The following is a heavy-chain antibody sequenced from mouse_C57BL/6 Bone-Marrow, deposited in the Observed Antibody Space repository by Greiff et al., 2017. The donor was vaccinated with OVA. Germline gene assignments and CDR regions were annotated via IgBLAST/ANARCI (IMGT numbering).Heavy chain of an antibody. CDR2: IYPNYGTT. CDR3: ARWLLMDY. CDR1: GYPFTDFH. J-gene: IGHJ2*01. V-gene: IGHV1-39*01. Sequence: QLQQSGPELVKPGASVKISCQASGYPFTDFHMNWVKQGTGKGLEWVGVIYPNYGTTSDNQKFKGKATLTVDQSSSTAYMQLNILTSEDFAVYYCARWLLMDYWGQGTTLTVSS. D-gene: IGHD2-3*01.